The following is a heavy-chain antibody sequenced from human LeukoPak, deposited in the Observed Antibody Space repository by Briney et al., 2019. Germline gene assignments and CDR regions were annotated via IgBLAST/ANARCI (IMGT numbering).Heavy chain of an antibody. Sequence: SETLSLTCTVSGGSISSYYWSWIRQPPGKGLEWIGNNYYSGSTNYNPSLKSRVTISVDTSKNQFSLKLSSVTAADTAVYYCARGSGGYYDSSDYWFDPWGQGTLVTVSS. CDR3: ARGSGGYYDSSDYWFDP. V-gene: IGHV4-59*01. J-gene: IGHJ5*02. CDR2: NYYSGST. CDR1: GGSISSYY. D-gene: IGHD3-22*01.